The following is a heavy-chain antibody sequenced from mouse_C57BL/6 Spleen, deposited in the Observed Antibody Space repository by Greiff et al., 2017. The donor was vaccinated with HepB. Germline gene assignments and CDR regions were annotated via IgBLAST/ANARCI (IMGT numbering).Heavy chain of an antibody. V-gene: IGHV3-6*01. CDR2: ISYDGSN. J-gene: IGHJ2*01. Sequence: EVKLMESGPGLVKPSQSLSLTCSVTGYSITSGYFWNWIRQFPGNKLECMGYISYDGSNNYNPSLKNRISITRDTSKNQFYLKLNSVTTEDTATYCCASASITTGGYFDYWGQGTTLTVSS. D-gene: IGHD1-1*01. CDR3: ASASITTGGYFDY. CDR1: GYSITSGYF.